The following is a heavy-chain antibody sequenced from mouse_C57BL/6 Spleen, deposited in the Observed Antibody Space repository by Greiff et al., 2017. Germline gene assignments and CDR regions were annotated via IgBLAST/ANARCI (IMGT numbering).Heavy chain of an antibody. CDR2: IYPGDGDT. D-gene: IGHD2-4*01. CDR3: ARSRDYGSFDY. J-gene: IGHJ2*01. V-gene: IGHV1-80*01. CDR1: GYAFSSYW. Sequence: QVQPKESGAELVKPGASVKISCKASGYAFSSYWMNWVKQRPGKGLEWIGQIYPGDGDTNYNGKFKGKATLTADKSSSTAYMQLSSLTSEDSAVYFCARSRDYGSFDYWGQGTTLTVSS.